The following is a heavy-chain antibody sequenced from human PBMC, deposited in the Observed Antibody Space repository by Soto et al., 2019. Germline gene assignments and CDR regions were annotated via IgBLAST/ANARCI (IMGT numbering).Heavy chain of an antibody. CDR3: ARGDDYGDYGDYFDY. J-gene: IGHJ4*02. D-gene: IGHD4-17*01. V-gene: IGHV3-30-3*01. Sequence: VGSLRLSCAASGFTFSSYAMHWVRQAPGKGLEWVAVISYDGSNKCYADSVKGRFTISRDNSKNTLYLQMNSLRAEDTAVYYCARGDDYGDYGDYFDYWGQGTLVTVSS. CDR2: ISYDGSNK. CDR1: GFTFSSYA.